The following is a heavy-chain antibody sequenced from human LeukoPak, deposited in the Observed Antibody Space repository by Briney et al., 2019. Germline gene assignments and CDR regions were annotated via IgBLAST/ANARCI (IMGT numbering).Heavy chain of an antibody. D-gene: IGHD1-20*01. CDR3: ARRAQGPNWNDGNWFDP. CDR1: GYSFTNHW. J-gene: IGHJ5*02. CDR2: IHPGDSDT. Sequence: GESLQISCKASGYSFTNHWIGWVRQMPGKGLEWMGIIHPGDSDTRYSPSFQGQVTMSVDKSISTAYLHWNSLKASDTAIYYCARRAQGPNWNDGNWFDPWGQGTLVTVFS. V-gene: IGHV5-51*01.